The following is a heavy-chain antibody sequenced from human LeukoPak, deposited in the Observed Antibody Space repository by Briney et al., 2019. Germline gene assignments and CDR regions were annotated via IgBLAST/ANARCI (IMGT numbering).Heavy chain of an antibody. J-gene: IGHJ4*02. Sequence: PGGSLTLSCAAYGLTVSSEYLAWVRQAPGKGLEWISVIYGAGATYYADSVEGRFTISRDTYNNALYLQMNSLRVEDTAAYHCARLLPASRHYFDYWGQGTPVTVSS. V-gene: IGHV3-53*01. CDR1: GLTVSSEY. CDR3: ARLLPASRHYFDY. D-gene: IGHD6-6*01. CDR2: IYGAGAT.